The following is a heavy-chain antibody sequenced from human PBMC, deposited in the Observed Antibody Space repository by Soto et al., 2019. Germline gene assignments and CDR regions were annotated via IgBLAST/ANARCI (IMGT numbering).Heavy chain of an antibody. V-gene: IGHV5-51*01. CDR2: IYPGDSDI. D-gene: IGHD6-13*01. J-gene: IGHJ4*03. CDR3: ARFRAPRRQLISMSFHL. CDR1: GYYFTNYW. Sequence: GESLKISCKTSGYYFTNYWIAWVRQTPGRGLEWMGMIYPGDSDIRYNPSFRGRVTISVDKSITSAFVQWGSLKASDSATYYCARFRAPRRQLISMSFHLWGLGTLVTVSS.